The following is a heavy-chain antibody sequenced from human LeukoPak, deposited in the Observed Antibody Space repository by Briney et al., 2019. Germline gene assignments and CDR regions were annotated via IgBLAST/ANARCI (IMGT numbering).Heavy chain of an antibody. J-gene: IGHJ6*04. CDR3: ARDCVVVVPAAMLGRDYYYYYGMDV. CDR1: GFTFSSYE. V-gene: IGHV3-48*03. CDR2: ISSSGSTI. Sequence: PGGSLRLSCAASGFTFSSYEMNWVRQAPGKGLEWVSYISSSGSTIYYADSVKGRFPISRDNAKNSLYLQMNSLRAEDTAVYYCARDCVVVVPAAMLGRDYYYYYGMDVWGKGTTVTVSS. D-gene: IGHD2-2*01.